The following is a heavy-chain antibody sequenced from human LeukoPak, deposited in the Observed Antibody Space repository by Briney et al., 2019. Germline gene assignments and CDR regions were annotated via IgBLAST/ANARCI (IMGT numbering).Heavy chain of an antibody. CDR3: ASVQVGYCSGGSCYSPWFDP. Sequence: GSSVKVSCKASGGTFSIYAISWVRQAPGQGLEWMGGIIPIFGTANYAQKFQGRVTITADESTSTAYMELSSLRSEDTAVYYCASVQVGYCSGGSCYSPWFDPWGQGTLVTVSS. V-gene: IGHV1-69*01. CDR2: IIPIFGTA. CDR1: GGTFSIYA. J-gene: IGHJ5*02. D-gene: IGHD2-15*01.